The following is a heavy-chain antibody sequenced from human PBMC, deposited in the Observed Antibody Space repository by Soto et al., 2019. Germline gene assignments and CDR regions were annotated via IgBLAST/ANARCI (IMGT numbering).Heavy chain of an antibody. V-gene: IGHV1-46*01. D-gene: IGHD3-9*01. CDR3: ARDVAPILTGYYTLSRNPDYGMDV. CDR1: GYTFTSYY. CDR2: INLSGGST. Sequence: ASVKVSCKASGYTFTSYYMHWVRQAPGQGLEWMGIINLSGGSTSYAQKFQGRVTMTRDTCXSTVYMELSSLRSEETAVDYCARDVAPILTGYYTLSRNPDYGMDVWGQGTTVTVSS. J-gene: IGHJ6*02.